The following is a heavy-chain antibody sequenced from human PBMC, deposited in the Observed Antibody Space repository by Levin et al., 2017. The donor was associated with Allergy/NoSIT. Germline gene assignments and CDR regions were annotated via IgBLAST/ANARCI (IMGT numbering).Heavy chain of an antibody. CDR3: ARHSESYYYGMDV. V-gene: IGHV5-51*01. CDR1: GYSFTSYW. J-gene: IGHJ6*02. Sequence: TGESLKISCKGSGYSFTSYWIGWVRQMPGKGLEWMGIIYPGDSDTRYSPSFQGQVTISADKSISTAYLQWSSLKASDTAMYYCARHSESYYYGMDVWGQGTTVTVSS. CDR2: IYPGDSDT.